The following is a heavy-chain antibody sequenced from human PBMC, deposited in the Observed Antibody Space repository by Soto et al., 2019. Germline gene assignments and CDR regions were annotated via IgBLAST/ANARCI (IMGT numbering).Heavy chain of an antibody. CDR1: GFSFCSFA. V-gene: IGHV3-23*01. CDR2: ITATGASI. CDR3: VRNNYGMDV. Sequence: PGGSLRLSCEASGFSFCSFAMNWVRLAPGRGLEYVSAITATGASIYYADSVKGRFTISRDNSRNTLYPQMNSLRDEDTAVYYCVRNNYGMDVWGQGTAVTVSS. J-gene: IGHJ6*02.